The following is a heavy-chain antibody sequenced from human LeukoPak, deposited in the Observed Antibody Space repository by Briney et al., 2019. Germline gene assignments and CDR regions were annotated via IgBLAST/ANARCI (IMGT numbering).Heavy chain of an antibody. J-gene: IGHJ3*02. CDR3: ARDQHCSSTSCYAEAFDI. D-gene: IGHD2-2*01. CDR1: GFTFSSYS. Sequence: GSLRLSCAASGFTFSSYSMNWVRQAPGKGLEWIGYIYYSGSTNYNPSLKSRVTISVDTSKNQFSLKLSSVTAADTAVYYCARDQHCSSTSCYAEAFDIWGQGTMVTVSS. V-gene: IGHV4-59*01. CDR2: IYYSGST.